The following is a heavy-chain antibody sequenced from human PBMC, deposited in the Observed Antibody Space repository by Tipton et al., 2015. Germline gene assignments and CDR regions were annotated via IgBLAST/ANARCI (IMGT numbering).Heavy chain of an antibody. V-gene: IGHV3-53*01. CDR1: GFSFSDYY. Sequence: GSLRLSCAASGFSFSDYYMSWVRQAPGKGLEWVSILYSDGRTNYADSVEGRFTISRDNSENTLYLQMNSLRDEDTAVFYCAAHHGGRTVLRLVHGTRRDGSAMDIWGQGTTVTVSS. J-gene: IGHJ6*02. D-gene: IGHD4-17*01. CDR2: LYSDGRT. CDR3: AAHHGGRTVLRLVHGTRRDGSAMDI.